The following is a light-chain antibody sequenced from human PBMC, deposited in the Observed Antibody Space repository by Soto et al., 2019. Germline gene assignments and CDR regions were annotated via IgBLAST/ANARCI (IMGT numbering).Light chain of an antibody. V-gene: IGLV1-44*01. CDR1: SSNIGSNT. CDR3: AAWDDSLNGPL. CDR2: SNN. Sequence: QSVLTQPPSASGTPGQRVTISCSGSSSNIGSNTVNWYQHFPGTAPKLLIYSNNQRPSGVPDRFSGSKSGTSASLAISGLQSEDEADYYCAAWDDSLNGPLFGGGTQLTVL. J-gene: IGLJ2*01.